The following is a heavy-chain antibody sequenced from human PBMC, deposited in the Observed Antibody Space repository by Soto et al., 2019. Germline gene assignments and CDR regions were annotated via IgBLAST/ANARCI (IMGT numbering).Heavy chain of an antibody. CDR3: ARDPRLGYCSGGSCYQWWFDP. D-gene: IGHD2-15*01. J-gene: IGHJ5*02. Sequence: ASVKVSCKASGYTFTSYGISWVRQAPGQGLEWMGWISAYNGNTNYAQKLQGRVTMTTDTSTSTAYMELRSLRSDDTAVYYCARDPRLGYCSGGSCYQWWFDPWGQGTLVTVSS. CDR2: ISAYNGNT. CDR1: GYTFTSYG. V-gene: IGHV1-18*01.